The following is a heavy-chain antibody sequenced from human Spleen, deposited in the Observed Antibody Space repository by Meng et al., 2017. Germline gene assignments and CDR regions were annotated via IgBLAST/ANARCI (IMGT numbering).Heavy chain of an antibody. J-gene: IGHJ4*02. CDR1: GYTFTGYY. D-gene: IGHD5-12*01. Sequence: ASVKVSCKASGYTFTGYYMHWVRQAPGQGLEWMGRINPNTGGTNVTRKFQGRVTMTRDTSISTAYMELSRLRSDDTAVYYCARVMRPLNSGYTGYDFDYWGQGTLVTVSS. CDR2: INPNTGGT. V-gene: IGHV1-2*06. CDR3: ARVMRPLNSGYTGYDFDY.